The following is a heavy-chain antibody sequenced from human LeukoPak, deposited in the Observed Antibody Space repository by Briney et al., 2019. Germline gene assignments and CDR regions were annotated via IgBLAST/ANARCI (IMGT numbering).Heavy chain of an antibody. CDR3: ARDHGPSGSEYFQH. CDR2: IWFDGTNK. Sequence: PGTSLRLSCAASGFTFSSYAMHWVRQAPGKGLEWVALIWFDGTNKFYADSVKGRFTISRDNSKNTLYLQMNSLRAEDTAVYYCARDHGPSGSEYFQHWGQGTLVTVSS. D-gene: IGHD3-10*01. V-gene: IGHV3-33*01. J-gene: IGHJ1*01. CDR1: GFTFSSYA.